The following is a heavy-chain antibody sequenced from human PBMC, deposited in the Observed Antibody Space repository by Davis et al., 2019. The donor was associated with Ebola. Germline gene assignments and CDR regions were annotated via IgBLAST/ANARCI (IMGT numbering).Heavy chain of an antibody. Sequence: ASVKVSCKASGYTFTGYYMHWVRQAPGQGLEWMGRINPNSGGTNYAQKFQGRVTMTRDTSISTAYMELSRLRSDDTAVYYCAKDCIAVARGVYGMDVWGQGTTVTVSS. D-gene: IGHD6-19*01. V-gene: IGHV1-2*06. J-gene: IGHJ6*02. CDR2: INPNSGGT. CDR1: GYTFTGYY. CDR3: AKDCIAVARGVYGMDV.